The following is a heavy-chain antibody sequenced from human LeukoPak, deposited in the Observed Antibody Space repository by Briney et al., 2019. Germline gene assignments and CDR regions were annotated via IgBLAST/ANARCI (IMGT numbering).Heavy chain of an antibody. V-gene: IGHV4-59*01. CDR1: GDSISNYY. J-gene: IGHJ4*02. CDR2: IFYSGST. D-gene: IGHD6-19*01. Sequence: SETLSLTCTVSGDSISNYYWSWIRQPPGKGLDWIGYIFYSGSTNYNPSLKSRVTMSVDTSKSQFSLKLSSVTAADTAIYYCARYNSGWSYFDYWGQGTLVAVSS. CDR3: ARYNSGWSYFDY.